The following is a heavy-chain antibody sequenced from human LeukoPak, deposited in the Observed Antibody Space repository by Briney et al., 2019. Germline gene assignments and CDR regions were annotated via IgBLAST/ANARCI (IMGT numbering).Heavy chain of an antibody. CDR3: ARDLMSIAVAGTGANWFDP. J-gene: IGHJ5*02. Sequence: GALRLSCAASGFTFSSYAMHWVRQAPGKGLEWVAVISYDGSNKYYADSVKGRFTISRDNSKNTLYLQMNSLRAEDTAVYYCARDLMSIAVAGTGANWFDPWGQGTLVTVSS. CDR2: ISYDGSNK. V-gene: IGHV3-30-3*01. D-gene: IGHD6-19*01. CDR1: GFTFSSYA.